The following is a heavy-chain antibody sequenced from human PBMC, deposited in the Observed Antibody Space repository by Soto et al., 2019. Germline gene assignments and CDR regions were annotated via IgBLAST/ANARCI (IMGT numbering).Heavy chain of an antibody. D-gene: IGHD6-19*01. CDR3: ARWVAVAGTMEGYFDY. CDR2: IKQDGSEK. Sequence: GGSLRLSCAASRFTFSSYWMSWVRQAPGKGLEWVANIKQDGSEKYYVDSVKGRFTISRDNAKNSLYLQMNSLRADEDTAVYFCARWVAVAGTMEGYFDYWGQGTLVTVSS. J-gene: IGHJ4*02. CDR1: RFTFSSYW. V-gene: IGHV3-7*01.